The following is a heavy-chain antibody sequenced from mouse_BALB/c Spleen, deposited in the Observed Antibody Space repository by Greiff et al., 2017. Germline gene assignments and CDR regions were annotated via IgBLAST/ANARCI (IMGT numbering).Heavy chain of an antibody. J-gene: IGHJ3*01. CDR1: GFDFSRYW. D-gene: IGHD1-1*01. V-gene: IGHV4-1*02. Sequence: EVKLQESGGGLVQPGGSLKLSCAASGFDFSRYWMSWVRQAPGKGLEWIGEINPDSSTINYTPSLKDKFIISRDNAKNTLYLQMSKVRSEDTALYYCARGYYYGSSPAWFAYWGQGTLVTVSA. CDR3: ARGYYYGSSPAWFAY. CDR2: INPDSSTI.